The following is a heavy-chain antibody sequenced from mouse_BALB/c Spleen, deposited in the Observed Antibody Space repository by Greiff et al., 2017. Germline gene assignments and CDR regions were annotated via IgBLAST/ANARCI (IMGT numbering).Heavy chain of an antibody. CDR3: AREAYDGYPIAY. CDR2: IWAGGST. V-gene: IGHV2-9*02. D-gene: IGHD2-3*01. CDR1: GFSLTSYG. Sequence: QVQLQESGPGLVAPSQSLSITCTVSGFSLTSYGVHWVRQPPGKGLEWLGVIWAGGSTNYNSALMSRLSISKDNSKSQVFLKMNSLQTDDTAMYYCAREAYDGYPIAYWGQGTLVTVSA. J-gene: IGHJ3*01.